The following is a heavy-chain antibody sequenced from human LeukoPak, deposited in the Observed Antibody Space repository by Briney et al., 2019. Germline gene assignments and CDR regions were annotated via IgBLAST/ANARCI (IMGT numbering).Heavy chain of an antibody. CDR1: GFSLSTSGVG. CDR2: IDWDDDK. V-gene: IGHV2-70*04. CDR3: ARLGGYNWYSLDS. Sequence: SGPTLVNPTQTLTLTCTFPGFSLSTSGVGVSWIRQPPGKALEWLARIDWDDDKFYNPSLETRVTISKETSKNQVVLIMTNMDPADTATYYCARLGGYNWYSLDSWGRGTLVTVSS. J-gene: IGHJ5*01. D-gene: IGHD1-1*01.